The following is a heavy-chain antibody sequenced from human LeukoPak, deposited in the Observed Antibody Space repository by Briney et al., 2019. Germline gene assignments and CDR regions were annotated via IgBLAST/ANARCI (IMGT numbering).Heavy chain of an antibody. D-gene: IGHD7-27*01. CDR3: ARGLGIQPYYYYGMDV. CDR2: INTNTGNP. Sequence: ASVKVSCKASGYTFTSYAMNWVRQAPGQGLEWMGWINTNTGNPTYAQGFTGRFVFSLDTSVSTAYLQISSLKAEDTAVYYCARGLGIQPYYYYGMDVWGQGTTVTVSS. CDR1: GYTFTSYA. J-gene: IGHJ6*02. V-gene: IGHV7-4-1*02.